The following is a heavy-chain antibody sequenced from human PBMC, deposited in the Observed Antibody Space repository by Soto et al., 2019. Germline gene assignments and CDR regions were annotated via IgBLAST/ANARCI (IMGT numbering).Heavy chain of an antibody. CDR2: IYSGGST. CDR3: AGLGYSSGWYVGYYYYGMDV. V-gene: IGHV3-66*01. Sequence: PGGSLRLSCPASGFTVSSNYMSWVRQAPGKGLEWVSVIYSGGSTYYAKSVNGRFTISRDNSKNTLYLQMNGLRAEETAVYYCAGLGYSSGWYVGYYYYGMDVWGQGTTVTVSS. D-gene: IGHD6-19*01. J-gene: IGHJ6*02. CDR1: GFTVSSNY.